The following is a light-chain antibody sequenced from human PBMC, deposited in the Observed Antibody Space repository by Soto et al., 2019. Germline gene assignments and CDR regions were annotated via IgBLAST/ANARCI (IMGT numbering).Light chain of an antibody. V-gene: IGKV1-5*03. CDR3: QQYASYWT. Sequence: DIQMTQSPSTLSGSVGDRDTITCRASQTISSWLAWYQQKPGKAPKLLIYKASTLKSGLPSRFRGSGSGTEFTLTISSLQPDDFATYYCQQYASYWTFGQGTKL. CDR1: QTISSW. CDR2: KAS. J-gene: IGKJ1*01.